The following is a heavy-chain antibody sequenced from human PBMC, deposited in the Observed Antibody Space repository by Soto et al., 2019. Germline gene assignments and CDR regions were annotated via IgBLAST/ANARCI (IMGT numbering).Heavy chain of an antibody. D-gene: IGHD3-10*01. Sequence: EVQLVESGGGLVQPGGSLRLSCAASGIPVSSNYMTWVRQAPGKGLEWVSVLHSGGDTYYANSVKGRFTISRHDSTNTMFLQMNSLTAEDTAVYYSARDGPYYYASRMDVWGQGTTVTVSS. CDR2: LHSGGDT. J-gene: IGHJ6*02. CDR3: ARDGPYYYASRMDV. V-gene: IGHV3-53*04. CDR1: GIPVSSNY.